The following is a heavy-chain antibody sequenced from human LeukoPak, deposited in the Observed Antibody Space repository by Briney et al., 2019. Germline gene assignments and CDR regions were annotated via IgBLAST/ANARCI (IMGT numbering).Heavy chain of an antibody. V-gene: IGHV4-59*01. CDR3: ARGDYGDPRGY. D-gene: IGHD4-17*01. Sequence: SETLSLTWTVSGGSIDTNYCNWVRQPPGEGLEWIGYIYYTGTTNYNPSLKSRVTISVDTSKTQFFLKLTSVSAADTAVYYCARGDYGDPRGYWGQGTLVTVSS. CDR1: GGSIDTNY. J-gene: IGHJ4*02. CDR2: IYYTGTT.